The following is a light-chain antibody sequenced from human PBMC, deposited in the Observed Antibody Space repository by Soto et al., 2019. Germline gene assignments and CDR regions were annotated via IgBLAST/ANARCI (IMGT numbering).Light chain of an antibody. CDR3: MQALQKPST. CDR2: LGS. CDR1: QSLHSNGINY. V-gene: IGKV2-28*01. J-gene: IGKJ1*01. Sequence: LVVTQSPRSLPVTPGEPASMSCRASQSLHSNGINYLHWYLQKPGQSPQLLIYLGSNRASGVPERFSGSGSGTEYTLKIRRVEAEDVGVYYCMQALQKPSTFGQGTQVDIK.